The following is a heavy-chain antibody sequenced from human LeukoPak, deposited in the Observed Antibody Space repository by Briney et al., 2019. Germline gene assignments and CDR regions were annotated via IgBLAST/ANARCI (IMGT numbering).Heavy chain of an antibody. D-gene: IGHD1-26*01. CDR3: ARDAIVGATNWFDP. CDR1: DGSISDYS. CDR2: MYYSGRT. Sequence: SETLSLTCTVSDGSISDYSWSWIRQPPGKGLEWIGYMYYSGRTNYNPSLKSRATISLDTSKNQFSLKLSSVTAADTAVYYCARDAIVGATNWFDPWGQGTLVTVSS. V-gene: IGHV4-59*01. J-gene: IGHJ5*02.